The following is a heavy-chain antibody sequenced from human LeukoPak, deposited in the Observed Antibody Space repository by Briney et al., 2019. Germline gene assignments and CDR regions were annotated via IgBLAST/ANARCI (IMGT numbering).Heavy chain of an antibody. CDR3: ARSPGYTSGYYVCDY. CDR1: GFTFSSYG. CDR2: IRYDGSNK. D-gene: IGHD6-19*01. V-gene: IGHV3-30*02. J-gene: IGHJ4*02. Sequence: PGGSLRLSCAASGFTFSSYGMHWVRQAPGKGLEWVAFIRYDGSNKYYADSVKGRFTISRDNSKNTLYLQMNSLRAEDTAVYFCARSPGYTSGYYVCDYWGQGALVTVSS.